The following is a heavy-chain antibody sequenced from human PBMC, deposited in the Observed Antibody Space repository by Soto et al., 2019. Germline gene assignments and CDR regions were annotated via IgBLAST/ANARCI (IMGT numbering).Heavy chain of an antibody. CDR1: GFTFSSYA. CDR2: ISYDGGNK. V-gene: IGHV3-30-3*01. CDR3: ARDAAYCGGDCDSDLGIDY. D-gene: IGHD2-21*02. Sequence: QVQLVESGGGVVQPGSSLRLSCAASGFTFSSYAMHWVRQAPGKGLEWVAVISYDGGNKYYADSVKGRFTISRDNSKNALYGQMNRLSAEETAVYYCARDAAYCGGDCDSDLGIDYWGRGTRLTVSS. J-gene: IGHJ4*02.